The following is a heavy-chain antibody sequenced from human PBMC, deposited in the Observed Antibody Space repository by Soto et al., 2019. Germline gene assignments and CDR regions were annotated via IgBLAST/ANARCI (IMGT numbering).Heavy chain of an antibody. V-gene: IGHV1-46*01. CDR2: INPSGGST. J-gene: IGHJ5*02. CDR3: ARDYDPKKRQPQNWFDP. D-gene: IGHD3-3*01. CDR1: RYTFTSYS. Sequence: GASVQVSCNSPRYTFTSYSMHWVRPAPGQGFEWMGIINPSGGSTSYAQKFQGRVTMTRDTSTSTVYMELSSLRSEDTAVYYCARDYDPKKRQPQNWFDPWGQGTLVTVSS.